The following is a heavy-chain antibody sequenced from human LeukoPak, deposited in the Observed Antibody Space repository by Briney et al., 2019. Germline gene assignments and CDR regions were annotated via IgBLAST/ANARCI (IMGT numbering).Heavy chain of an antibody. J-gene: IGHJ4*02. CDR1: GGSFSGYY. CDR2: INNSGST. Sequence: SEALSLTCAASGGSFSGYYWSWIRQPPGKGLEWIAEINNSGSTNYNPSLKSRVTISVDTSKNPFSLQLSCMTAADTAVYYCARSVISGHTYYFDYWGQGTLVTVSS. CDR3: ARSVISGHTYYFDY. D-gene: IGHD6-19*01. V-gene: IGHV4-34*01.